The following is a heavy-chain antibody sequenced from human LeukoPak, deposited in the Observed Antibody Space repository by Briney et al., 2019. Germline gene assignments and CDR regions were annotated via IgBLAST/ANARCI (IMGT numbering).Heavy chain of an antibody. J-gene: IGHJ4*02. CDR3: ARTEHYSDRNGYYYFDQ. D-gene: IGHD3-22*01. V-gene: IGHV3-33*01. CDR2: IYYDGGNK. Sequence: GGSLRLSCAASGFTFRDYGMHWVRQAPGKGLEWLALIYYDGGNKAYADSVKGRFTISRDNPKNTLYLQMNSLRVEDTAVYYCARTEHYSDRNGYYYFDQWGQGTLVTVSS. CDR1: GFTFRDYG.